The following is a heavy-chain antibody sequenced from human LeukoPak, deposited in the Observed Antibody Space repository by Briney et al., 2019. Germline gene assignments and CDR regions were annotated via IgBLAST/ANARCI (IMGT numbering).Heavy chain of an antibody. J-gene: IGHJ4*02. CDR3: ARDYYDSSGYYSAVFGY. CDR2: ISAYNGNT. V-gene: IGHV1-18*01. CDR1: GYTFTSYG. D-gene: IGHD3-22*01. Sequence: GASVKVSCKASGYTFTSYGISWVRRAPGQGLEWMGWISAYNGNTNYAQKLQGRVTMTTDTSTSTAYMELRSLRSDDTAVYYCARDYYDSSGYYSAVFGYWAQRTLVTVSS.